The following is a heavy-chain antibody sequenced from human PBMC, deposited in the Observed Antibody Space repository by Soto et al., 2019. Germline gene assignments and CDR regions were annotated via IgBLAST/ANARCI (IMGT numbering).Heavy chain of an antibody. CDR3: ARAPDHYVLMDYYYYYMDV. CDR1: GFTFSSYA. CDR2: IWYDGSNK. J-gene: IGHJ6*03. V-gene: IGHV3-33*01. D-gene: IGHD3-16*01. Sequence: GGSLRLSCAASGFTFSSYAMHWVRQAPGKGLEWVAVIWYDGSNKYYADSVKGRFTISRDNSKNTLYLQMNSLRAEDTAVYYCARAPDHYVLMDYYYYYMDVWGKGTTVTVSS.